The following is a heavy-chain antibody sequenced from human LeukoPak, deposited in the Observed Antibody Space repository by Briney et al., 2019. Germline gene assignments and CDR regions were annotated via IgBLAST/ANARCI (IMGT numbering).Heavy chain of an antibody. CDR1: GGSFSGHY. J-gene: IGHJ4*02. D-gene: IGHD4-23*01. V-gene: IGHV4-34*01. CDR2: INHSGST. Sequence: SETLSLTCAVYGGSFSGHYWSWIRQPPGKGLEWIGEINHSGSTNYNPSLKSRVTISVDTSKNQFSLKLSSVTAADTAVYYCASRVYGGNDYWGQGTLVTVSS. CDR3: ASRVYGGNDY.